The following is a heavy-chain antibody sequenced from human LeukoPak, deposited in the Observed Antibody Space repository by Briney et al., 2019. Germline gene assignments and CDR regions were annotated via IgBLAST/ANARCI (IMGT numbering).Heavy chain of an antibody. CDR2: IKSKTDGGTT. Sequence: GGSLRLSCAASGFTFSNAWMSWVRQAPGKGLEWVGRIKSKTDGGTTDYAAPVKGKFTISRDDSKNTLYLQMNSLRTEDTAVYYCTTSPTDPPFDYWGQGTLVTVSS. V-gene: IGHV3-15*01. CDR1: GFTFSNAW. J-gene: IGHJ4*02. CDR3: TTSPTDPPFDY.